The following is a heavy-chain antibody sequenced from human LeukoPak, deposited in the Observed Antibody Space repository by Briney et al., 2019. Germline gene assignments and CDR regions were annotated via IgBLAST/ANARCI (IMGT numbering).Heavy chain of an antibody. D-gene: IGHD3-22*01. CDR3: ARVMIVVALRGRHAFDI. CDR2: IYYSGST. Sequence: NPSQTLSLTCAVSGGSISSSSYYWGWIRQPPGKGLEWIGSIYYSGSTYYNPSLKSRVTISVDTSKNQFSLKLSSVTAADTAVYYCARVMIVVALRGRHAFDIWGQGTMVTVSS. J-gene: IGHJ3*02. CDR1: GGSISSSSYY. V-gene: IGHV4-39*07.